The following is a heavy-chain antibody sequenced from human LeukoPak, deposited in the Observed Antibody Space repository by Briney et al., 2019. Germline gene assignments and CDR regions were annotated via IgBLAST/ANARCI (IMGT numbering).Heavy chain of an antibody. D-gene: IGHD3-10*01. CDR2: IYYSGST. Sequence: SETLSLTCTVSGGSISGYYWSWIRQPPGKGLEWIGYIYYSGSTNYNPSLKSRVTISLDTSKNQFSLKLSSVTAADTAVYYCARALTHGSRTYYFDYWGQGTLVTVSS. CDR1: GGSISGYY. J-gene: IGHJ4*02. CDR3: ARALTHGSRTYYFDY. V-gene: IGHV4-59*01.